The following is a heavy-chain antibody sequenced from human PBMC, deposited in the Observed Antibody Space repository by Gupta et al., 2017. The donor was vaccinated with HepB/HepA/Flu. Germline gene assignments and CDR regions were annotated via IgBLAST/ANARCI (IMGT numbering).Heavy chain of an antibody. D-gene: IGHD6-19*01. Sequence: EVQLLESGGGLVQPGGSLRLSCAASGFTFSSYAMSWVRQAPGKGLEWVSAISGSGGSTYYADSVKGRFTISRDNSKNTLYLQMNSLRAEDTAVYYCAKDSSGWYDFLCYFDYWGQGTLVTVSS. J-gene: IGHJ4*02. CDR3: AKDSSGWYDFLCYFDY. V-gene: IGHV3-23*01. CDR1: GFTFSSYA. CDR2: ISGSGGST.